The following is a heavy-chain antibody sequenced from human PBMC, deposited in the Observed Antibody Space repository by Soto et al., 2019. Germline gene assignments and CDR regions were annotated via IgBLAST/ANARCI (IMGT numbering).Heavy chain of an antibody. CDR1: GYTFTSYG. CDR2: ISAYNGNT. CDR3: ARDTTGTTWGGYYYGMDV. Sequence: QVQLVQSGAEVKKPGASVKVSCKASGYTFTSYGISWVRQAPGQGLEWMVWISAYNGNTNYAQKLQGRVTMTTDTSTSTAYMELRSLRSDDTAVYYCARDTTGTTWGGYYYGMDVWGQGTTVTVSS. V-gene: IGHV1-18*01. J-gene: IGHJ6*02. D-gene: IGHD1-1*01.